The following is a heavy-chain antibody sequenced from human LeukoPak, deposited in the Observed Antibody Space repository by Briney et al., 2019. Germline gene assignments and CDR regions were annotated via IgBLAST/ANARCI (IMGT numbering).Heavy chain of an antibody. CDR2: IYTRGST. Sequence: PSETLSLTCTVSGGSISSGGYYWSWIRQLAGKGLEWIGRIYTRGSTNYNPSLKSRVTMSVDTSKNQFSLKLSSVTAADTAVYYCARGRYCSADICSGGDAFDIWGQGTMVSVSS. CDR1: GGSISSGGYY. CDR3: ARGRYCSADICSGGDAFDI. D-gene: IGHD2-15*01. J-gene: IGHJ3*02. V-gene: IGHV4-61*02.